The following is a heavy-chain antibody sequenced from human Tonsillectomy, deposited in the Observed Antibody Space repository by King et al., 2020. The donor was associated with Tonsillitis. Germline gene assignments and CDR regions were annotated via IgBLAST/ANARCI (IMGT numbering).Heavy chain of an antibody. D-gene: IGHD2-2*01. V-gene: IGHV3-23*04. CDR1: GFTFSSYA. CDR3: AKVRATVVVPAA. Sequence: DVQLVESGGGLVQPGGSLRLSCAASGFTFSSYAMSGVRQAPGKGLEWVSAISGSGVIRYYADSVKGRFTISRDNFKNTLYLQMNSLRAEDTAVYYCAKVRATVVVPAAWGQGTLVTVSS. CDR2: ISGSGVIR. J-gene: IGHJ4*02.